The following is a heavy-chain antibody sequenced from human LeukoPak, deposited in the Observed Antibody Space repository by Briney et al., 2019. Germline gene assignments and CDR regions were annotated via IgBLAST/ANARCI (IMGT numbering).Heavy chain of an antibody. CDR2: ISYDGSNK. CDR3: ARVPGDY. Sequence: GRSLRLSCAASGFSFSNYGMHWVRQAPGKGLEWVAVISYDGSNKYYADSVKGRFTTSRDNSKNTLYLQMNSLRAEDTAVYYCARVPGDYWGQGTLVTVSS. V-gene: IGHV3-30*03. D-gene: IGHD3-10*01. CDR1: GFSFSNYG. J-gene: IGHJ4*02.